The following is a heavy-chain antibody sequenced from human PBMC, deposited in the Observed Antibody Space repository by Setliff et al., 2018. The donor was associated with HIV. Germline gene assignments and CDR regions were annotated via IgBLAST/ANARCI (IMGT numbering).Heavy chain of an antibody. CDR3: VRESGSYPRGCIQY. V-gene: IGHV4-39*07. CDR2: IDSRGST. D-gene: IGHD1-26*01. Sequence: PSETLSLTCTVSGGSLSSTTYYWGWIRQPPGKCLEWIGIIDSRGSTFSNPSLNGRVTISVDTSKNQFSLSLNSVTAADTALYFCVRESGSYPRGCIQYWGQGTLVTVSS. CDR1: GGSLSSTTYY. J-gene: IGHJ1*01.